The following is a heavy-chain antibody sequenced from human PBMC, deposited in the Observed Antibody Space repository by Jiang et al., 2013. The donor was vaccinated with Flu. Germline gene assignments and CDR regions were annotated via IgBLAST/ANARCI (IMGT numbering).Heavy chain of an antibody. CDR3: ARDPDRAKDFFDY. Sequence: QLVESGAEVKKPGASVKVSCKASGYGFIHYYIHWVRQAPGQGLEEMGWINPKNGDTKYAQKFQGRVTMTRDTSINTAYMEMTSLIFDDTAMYYCARDPDRAKDFFDYWGQGTPVTVSS. D-gene: IGHD3-22*01. V-gene: IGHV1-2*02. J-gene: IGHJ4*02. CDR1: GYGFIHYY. CDR2: INPKNGDT.